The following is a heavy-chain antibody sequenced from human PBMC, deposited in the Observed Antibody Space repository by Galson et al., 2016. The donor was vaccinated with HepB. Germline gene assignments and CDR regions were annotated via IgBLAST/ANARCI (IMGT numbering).Heavy chain of an antibody. CDR2: ISYDGNNR. V-gene: IGHV3-33*08. D-gene: IGHD3-10*01. CDR3: ARDRGPLHYYYGMDV. J-gene: IGHJ6*02. CDR1: GFTFNNYG. Sequence: SLRLSCATSGFTFNNYGINWVRQAPGKGLEWVAVISYDGNNRHYADAVKGRFTISRDSSTNTVYLQMNSLRADDTAVYFCARDRGPLHYYYGMDVWGQGTTGTVSS.